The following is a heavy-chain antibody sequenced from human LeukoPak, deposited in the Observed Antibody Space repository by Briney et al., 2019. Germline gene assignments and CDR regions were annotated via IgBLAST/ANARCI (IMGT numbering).Heavy chain of an antibody. J-gene: IGHJ1*01. Sequence: PGGSLRLSCAASGFTFSYYSMNWVRQAPGKGLEWVSYISSSSSTIYYADSVKGRFTISRDNAKNSLYLQMNSLRAEDTAVYYCARGPRGYDSSGYHEFFQHWGQGNLVTVSS. CDR1: GFTFSYYS. CDR3: ARGPRGYDSSGYHEFFQH. CDR2: ISSSSSTI. D-gene: IGHD3-22*01. V-gene: IGHV3-48*01.